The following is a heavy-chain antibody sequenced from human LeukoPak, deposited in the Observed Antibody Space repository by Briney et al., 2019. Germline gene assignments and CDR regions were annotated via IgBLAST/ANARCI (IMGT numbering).Heavy chain of an antibody. Sequence: PGGSLRLSCAASGFTFSSYAMSWVRQAPGKGLEWVSAISGSSGRTYYADSVKGRFTISRDNSKNTLYLQMNSLRDEDMAVYYCAKGSLDYYYGMDVWGQGTTVTVSS. CDR2: ISGSSGRT. CDR1: GFTFSSYA. CDR3: AKGSLDYYYGMDV. J-gene: IGHJ6*02. V-gene: IGHV3-23*01.